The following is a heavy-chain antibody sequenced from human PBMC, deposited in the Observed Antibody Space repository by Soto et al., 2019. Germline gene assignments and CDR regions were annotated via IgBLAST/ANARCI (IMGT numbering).Heavy chain of an antibody. CDR1: GGSISSSSYY. D-gene: IGHD3-10*01. CDR2: IYYSGST. Sequence: TSETLSLTCTVSGGSISSSSYYWGWIRRTPGKGLEWIGSIYYSGSTYYNPSLKSRVTISVDTSKNQFSLKLSSVTAADTAVYYCAREGFGTYYYYGMDVWGQGTTV. CDR3: AREGFGTYYYYGMDV. V-gene: IGHV4-39*02. J-gene: IGHJ6*02.